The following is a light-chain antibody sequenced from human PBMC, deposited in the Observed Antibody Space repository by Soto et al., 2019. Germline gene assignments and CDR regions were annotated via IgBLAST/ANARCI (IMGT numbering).Light chain of an antibody. CDR2: GNT. CDR3: QSYDRSLSGWV. J-gene: IGLJ3*02. V-gene: IGLV1-40*01. Sequence: QSVLTQPPSVSGAPGQSVTISCTGSNTNIGSGYDVHWYQQVPGTDPKLLIFGNTNRPSGVPDRFSGSKSGTSASLAITGLQPEDEAAYTCQSYDRSLSGWVFGGGTKLTVL. CDR1: NTNIGSGYD.